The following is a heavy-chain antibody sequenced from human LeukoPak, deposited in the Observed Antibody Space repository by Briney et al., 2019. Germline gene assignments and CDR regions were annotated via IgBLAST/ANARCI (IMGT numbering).Heavy chain of an antibody. CDR3: ARGSTYYDSSGQVPFDY. J-gene: IGHJ4*02. V-gene: IGHV3-48*02. Sequence: GGSLRLSCAASGFTFSSYSMNWVRQAPGKGLEWVSHITASGTAMFYADSVKGRFTISRDNAKNSLYLQMNSLRDEDTAVYYCARGSTYYDSSGQVPFDYWGQGTLVTVSS. CDR2: ITASGTAM. CDR1: GFTFSSYS. D-gene: IGHD3-22*01.